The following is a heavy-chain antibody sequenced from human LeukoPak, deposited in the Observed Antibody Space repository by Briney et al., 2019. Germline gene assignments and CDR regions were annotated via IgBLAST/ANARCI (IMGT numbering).Heavy chain of an antibody. CDR2: IIPIFGTA. CDR1: VGTFSSYA. CDR3: ARTVSYYDFWSGYDNWFDP. D-gene: IGHD3-3*01. Sequence: SVKVSCKASVGTFSSYAISWVRQAPGQGLEWMGGIIPIFGTANYAQKCQGRVTITADESTITAYMELSSLRSEDTAVYYCARTVSYYDFWSGYDNWFDPWGQGTLVTVSS. V-gene: IGHV1-69*13. J-gene: IGHJ5*02.